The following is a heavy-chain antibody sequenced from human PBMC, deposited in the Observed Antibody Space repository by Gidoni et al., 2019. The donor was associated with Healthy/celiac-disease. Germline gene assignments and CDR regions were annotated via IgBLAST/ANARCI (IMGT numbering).Heavy chain of an antibody. D-gene: IGHD5-12*01. CDR1: GYSISSGYY. CDR2: IYHSGST. Sequence: QVQLQESGPGLVKPSETLSLTCTVSGYSISSGYYWGWIRQPPGKGLEWIGSIYHSGSTYYNPSLKSRVTISVDTSKNQFSLKLSSVTAADTAVYYCARDTDIVATVFDPWGQGTLVTVSS. V-gene: IGHV4-38-2*02. J-gene: IGHJ5*02. CDR3: ARDTDIVATVFDP.